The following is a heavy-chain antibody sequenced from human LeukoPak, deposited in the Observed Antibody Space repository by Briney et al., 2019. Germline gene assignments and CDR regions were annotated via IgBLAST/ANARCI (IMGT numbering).Heavy chain of an antibody. Sequence: SVKVSCKASGGTFSSYAISWVRQAPGQGLVWMGRIIPILGIANYAQKFQGRVTITADKSTSTAYMELSSLRSEDTAVYYCARGHITMVRGVIHNWFDPWGQGTLVTVSS. CDR2: IIPILGIA. V-gene: IGHV1-69*04. J-gene: IGHJ5*02. CDR1: GGTFSSYA. D-gene: IGHD3-10*01. CDR3: ARGHITMVRGVIHNWFDP.